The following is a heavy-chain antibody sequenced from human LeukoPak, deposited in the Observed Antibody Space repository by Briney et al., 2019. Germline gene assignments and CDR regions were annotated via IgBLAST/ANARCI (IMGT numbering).Heavy chain of an antibody. V-gene: IGHV3-7*03. D-gene: IGHD4-17*01. CDR3: ARDDYGDSGPLFDY. J-gene: IGHJ4*02. CDR1: GFTFSNYW. Sequence: GGSLRLSCVASGFTFSNYWMSWVRQAPGKGLEWVANIKQDGSDRYYVDSVKGRFTIPRDNAKNSLYLQMNSLRAEDTAIYYCARDDYGDSGPLFDYWGQGALVTVSS. CDR2: IKQDGSDR.